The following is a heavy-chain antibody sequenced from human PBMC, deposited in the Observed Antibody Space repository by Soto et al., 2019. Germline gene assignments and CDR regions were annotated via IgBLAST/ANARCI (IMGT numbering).Heavy chain of an antibody. CDR2: ISSSGTTI. CDR3: ARERLRTGDY. J-gene: IGHJ4*02. CDR1: GFTFSDYY. Sequence: GVSVRLSCAASGFTFSDYYMSWIRQAPGKGLEWVSYISSSGTTIYHADSVKGRFTISRDNAKNSLYLQMNSLRAEDTAVYYCARERLRTGDYWGQGTLVTVSS. V-gene: IGHV3-11*01. D-gene: IGHD3-3*01.